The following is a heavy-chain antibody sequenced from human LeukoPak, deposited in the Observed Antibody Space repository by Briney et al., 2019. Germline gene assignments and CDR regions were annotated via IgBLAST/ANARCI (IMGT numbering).Heavy chain of an antibody. CDR3: ARSPPGLYYYYGMDV. CDR2: ISYDGSNK. Sequence: GGSLRLSCAASGFTFSSYGMHWVRQAPGKGLEWVAVISYDGSNKYYADSVKGRFTISRDNSKNTLYLQMNSLRAEDTAVYYCARSPPGLYYYYGMDVWGQGTTVTVSS. V-gene: IGHV3-30*03. D-gene: IGHD1-26*01. CDR1: GFTFSSYG. J-gene: IGHJ6*02.